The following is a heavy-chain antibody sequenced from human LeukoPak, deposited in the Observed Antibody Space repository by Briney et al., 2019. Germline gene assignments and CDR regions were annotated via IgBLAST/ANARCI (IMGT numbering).Heavy chain of an antibody. CDR1: GGSISSYY. CDR2: IYTSGST. Sequence: SETLSLTCTVSGGSISSYYWSWIRQPAGKGLEWIGRIYTSGSTNYNPSLKSRVTMSVDTSKNQFSLKLSSVTAADTAVCYCARSSVQKGKSIAVAGTYDYWGQGTLVTVSS. J-gene: IGHJ4*02. CDR3: ARSSVQKGKSIAVAGTYDY. D-gene: IGHD6-19*01. V-gene: IGHV4-4*07.